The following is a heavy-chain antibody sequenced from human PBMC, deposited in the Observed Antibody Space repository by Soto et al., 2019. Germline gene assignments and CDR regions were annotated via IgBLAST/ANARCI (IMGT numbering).Heavy chain of an antibody. CDR3: ASSYYGSGNPKDYYYGMDV. V-gene: IGHV1-18*01. CDR1: GYTFTSYG. D-gene: IGHD3-10*01. J-gene: IGHJ6*02. CDR2: ISAYNGNT. Sequence: ASVKVSCKASGYTFTSYGISWVRQAPGQGLEWMGWISAYNGNTNYAQKLQGRVTMTTDTSTSTAYMELRSLRSEDTAVYYCASSYYGSGNPKDYYYGMDVWGQGTTVTVSS.